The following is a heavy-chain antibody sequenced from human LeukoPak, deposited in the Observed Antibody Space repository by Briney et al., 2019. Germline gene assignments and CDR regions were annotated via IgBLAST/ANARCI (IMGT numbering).Heavy chain of an antibody. CDR2: IYYSGST. CDR3: ARWADKSGSSSRVAFDI. D-gene: IGHD6-6*01. J-gene: IGHJ3*02. CDR1: GGSISSYY. Sequence: PSETLSLTCTVSGGSISSYYWSWIRQPPGKGLEWIGYIYYSGSTNYNPSLKSRVTISVDTSKNQFSLNVSSVTAADTAVYYCARWADKSGSSSRVAFDIWGQGTMVTVSS. V-gene: IGHV4-59*12.